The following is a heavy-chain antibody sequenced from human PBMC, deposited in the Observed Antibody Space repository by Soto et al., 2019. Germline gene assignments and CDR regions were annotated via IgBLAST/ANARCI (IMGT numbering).Heavy chain of an antibody. CDR3: ARGRTVRNYADDSSDYFYFFDY. D-gene: IGHD3-22*01. CDR1: GDSISTFY. V-gene: IGHV4-59*01. Sequence: SETLSLTCTVSGDSISTFYWGWMRQSPGKELEWIGYAYYTGSTNYNPSLKSRVTISVDRSKNQFSLKLTSANAADTAVYYCARGRTVRNYADDSSDYFYFFDYWGQGTRVPVSS. CDR2: AYYTGST. J-gene: IGHJ4*02.